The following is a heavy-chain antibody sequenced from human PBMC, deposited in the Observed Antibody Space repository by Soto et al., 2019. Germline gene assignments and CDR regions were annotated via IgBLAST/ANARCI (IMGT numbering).Heavy chain of an antibody. Sequence: GGSLRLSCAASGFTFSSYSMNWVRQAPGKGLEWVSYISSSSSTIFYTDSVKGRFTVSRDNAKNSLYLQMNSLRVEDTAVYYYVRLTYYYDRRGPPGYWGQGTPVTVSS. J-gene: IGHJ4*02. CDR3: VRLTYYYDRRGPPGY. V-gene: IGHV3-48*01. CDR1: GFTFSSYS. D-gene: IGHD3-10*01. CDR2: ISSSSSTI.